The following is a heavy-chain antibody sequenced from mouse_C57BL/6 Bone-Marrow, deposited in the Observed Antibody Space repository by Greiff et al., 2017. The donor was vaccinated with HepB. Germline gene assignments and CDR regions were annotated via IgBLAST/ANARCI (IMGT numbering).Heavy chain of an antibody. V-gene: IGHV10-1*01. D-gene: IGHD1-1*02. CDR3: VRHDPSYGTRGDY. Sequence: DVHLVESGGGLVQPKGSLKLSCAASGFSFNTYAMNWVRQAPGKGLEWVARIRSKSNNYATYYADSVKDRFTISRDDSESMLYLQMNNLKTEDTAMYYCVRHDPSYGTRGDYWGQGTSVTVSS. CDR2: IRSKSNNYAT. J-gene: IGHJ4*01. CDR1: GFSFNTYA.